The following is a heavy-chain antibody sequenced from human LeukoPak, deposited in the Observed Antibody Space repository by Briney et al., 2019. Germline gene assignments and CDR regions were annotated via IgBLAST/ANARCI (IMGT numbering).Heavy chain of an antibody. D-gene: IGHD2-2*01. CDR3: ARWYCSRGTCYYLDY. CDR1: GGSISGYY. CDR2: IYYNGRT. J-gene: IGHJ4*02. Sequence: SETLSLTCAVSGGSISGYYWSWIRQSPGRGLEYIGHIYYNGRTDYNPSLKSRVTISVDTPRNQFSLRLNSVTAADTAVYFCARWYCSRGTCYYLDYWGQGTLVTVSS. V-gene: IGHV4-59*01.